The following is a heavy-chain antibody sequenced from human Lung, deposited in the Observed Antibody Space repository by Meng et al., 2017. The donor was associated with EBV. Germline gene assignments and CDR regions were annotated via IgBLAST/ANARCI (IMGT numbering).Heavy chain of an antibody. CDR3: ARGGDTTMAGHYDSSGYYLGDY. CDR1: GYTFTGYY. J-gene: IGHJ4*02. Sequence: VPRSRSGAEGKKPGPSVKGSCKASGYTFTGYYMHWVRQAPGQGLEWMGRININSGGTNYEQKFQGWITMTRDTSISTAYMELSRLRSDDTAVYYCARGGDTTMAGHYDSSGYYLGDYWGQGTLVTVSS. D-gene: IGHD3-22*01. V-gene: IGHV1-2*04. CDR2: ININSGGT.